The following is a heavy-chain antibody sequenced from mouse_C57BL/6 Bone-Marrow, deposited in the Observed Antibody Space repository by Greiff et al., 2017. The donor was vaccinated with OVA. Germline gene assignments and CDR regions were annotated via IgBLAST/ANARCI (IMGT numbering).Heavy chain of an antibody. Sequence: QVQLQQSGPELVKPGASVKISCKASGYAFSSSWMNWVKQRPGTGLEWIGRIYPGDGDTNYNGKFKGKATLTADKSSSTAYMQLSSLTSEDSAVYFCARYGTTVVAYYYAMDYWGQGTSVTVSS. J-gene: IGHJ4*01. D-gene: IGHD1-1*01. CDR2: IYPGDGDT. CDR1: GYAFSSSW. V-gene: IGHV1-82*01. CDR3: ARYGTTVVAYYYAMDY.